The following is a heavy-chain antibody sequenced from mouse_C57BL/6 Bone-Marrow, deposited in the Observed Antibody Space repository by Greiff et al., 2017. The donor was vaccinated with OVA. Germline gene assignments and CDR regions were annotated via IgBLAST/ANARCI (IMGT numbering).Heavy chain of an antibody. D-gene: IGHD2-3*01. Sequence: QVHVKQPGAELVRPGTSVKLSCKASGYTFTSYWMHWVKQRPGQGLEWIGVIDPSDSYTNYNQKFKGKATLTVDTSSSTAYMQLSSLTSEDSAVYYCAREGYSYAMDYWGQGTSVTVSS. CDR3: AREGYSYAMDY. CDR1: GYTFTSYW. V-gene: IGHV1-59*01. J-gene: IGHJ4*01. CDR2: IDPSDSYT.